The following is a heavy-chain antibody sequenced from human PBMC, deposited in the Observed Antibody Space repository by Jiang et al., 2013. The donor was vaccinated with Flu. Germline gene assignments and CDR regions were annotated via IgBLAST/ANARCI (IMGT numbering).Heavy chain of an antibody. CDR2: TYYRSKWYN. CDR3: AGSSAFRDGYNYFYYDGMDV. J-gene: IGHJ6*04. Sequence: SQTLSLTCAISGDSVSSNSAAWNWIRQSPSRGLEWLGRTYYRSKWYNDYAVSVKSRITINPDTSKNQFSLQLNSVTPEDTAVYYCAGSSAFRDGYNYFYYDGMDVWGPRVPRSPSPQ. CDR1: GDSVSSNSAA. D-gene: IGHD5-24*01. V-gene: IGHV6-1*01.